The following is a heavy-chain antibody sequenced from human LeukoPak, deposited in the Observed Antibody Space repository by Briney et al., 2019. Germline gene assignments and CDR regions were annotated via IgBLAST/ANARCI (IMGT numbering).Heavy chain of an antibody. CDR2: IIGSSGDT. V-gene: IGHV3-23*01. CDR3: AKGAYDYIEMGYFDY. CDR1: GFSLTNFA. J-gene: IGHJ4*02. D-gene: IGHD5-12*01. Sequence: GGSLRLSCAASGFSLTNFAMSWVRQAPGKGLEWVSLIIGSSGDTFYADSVKGRYTISRDNSKNRLYLQMNSLRAEDTALYYCAKGAYDYIEMGYFDYWGQGTLVTVSS.